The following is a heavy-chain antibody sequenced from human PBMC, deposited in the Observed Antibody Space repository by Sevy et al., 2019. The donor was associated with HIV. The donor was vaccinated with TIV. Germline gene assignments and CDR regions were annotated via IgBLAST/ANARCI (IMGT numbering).Heavy chain of an antibody. D-gene: IGHD3-3*01. CDR3: AKDQGHDFWSGYYTLDY. J-gene: IGHJ4*02. Sequence: GGSLRLSCAASGFTFDDYAMHWVRQAPGKDLEWVSGISWNSGSIGYADSVKGRFTISRDNAKNSLYLQMNSLRAEDTALYYCAKDQGHDFWSGYYTLDYWGQGTLVTVSS. CDR1: GFTFDDYA. V-gene: IGHV3-9*01. CDR2: ISWNSGSI.